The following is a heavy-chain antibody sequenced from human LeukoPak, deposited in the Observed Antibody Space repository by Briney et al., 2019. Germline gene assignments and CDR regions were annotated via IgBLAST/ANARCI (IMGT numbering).Heavy chain of an antibody. V-gene: IGHV3-53*01. D-gene: IGHD5-12*01. CDR3: ARGGGYGQDFDY. Sequence: PGGSLRLSCAASGISVSSNYMSWVRQAPGKGLEWVSVLYSGGSIYYAGSVKGRFTISRDNSKNTLYLQMNSLRAEDTAVYYCARGGGYGQDFDYWGQGTLVTVSS. CDR1: GISVSSNY. CDR2: LYSGGSI. J-gene: IGHJ4*02.